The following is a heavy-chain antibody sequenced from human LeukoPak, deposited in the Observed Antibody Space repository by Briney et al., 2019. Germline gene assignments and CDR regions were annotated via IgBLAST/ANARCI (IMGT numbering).Heavy chain of an antibody. D-gene: IGHD2-15*01. J-gene: IGHJ6*02. CDR2: IKQDGSEK. CDR1: GFTFSSYA. CDR3: ARVDCSGGSCYYYYYGMDV. Sequence: GGSLRLSCAASGFTFSSYAMSWVRQAPGKGLEWVANIKQDGSEKYYVDSVKGRFTVSRDNAKNSLYLQMNSLRAEDTAVYYCARVDCSGGSCYYYYYGMDVWGQGTTVTVSS. V-gene: IGHV3-7*01.